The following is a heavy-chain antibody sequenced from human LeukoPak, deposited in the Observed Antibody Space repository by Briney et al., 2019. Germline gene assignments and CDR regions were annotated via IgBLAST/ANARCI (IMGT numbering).Heavy chain of an antibody. V-gene: IGHV3-30*09. CDR3: VSPTADYPFLYYFDS. D-gene: IGHD5-12*01. CDR1: GFSFSSYS. CDR2: ISSDGNSK. Sequence: GGSLRLSCSASGFSFSSYSIHWVRQAPGKGLEWVAVISSDGNSKNFALSVKGRFAISRDNSKNTLFLQMNNLRSEDTALYYCVSPTADYPFLYYFDSWGQGTLVTVSS. J-gene: IGHJ4*02.